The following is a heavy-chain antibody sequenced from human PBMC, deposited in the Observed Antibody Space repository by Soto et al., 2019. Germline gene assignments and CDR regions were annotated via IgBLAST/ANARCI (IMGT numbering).Heavy chain of an antibody. CDR2: ISWNSGSI. V-gene: IGHV3-9*01. Sequence: GGSLRLSCAASGFTFDDYAMHWVRQAPGKGLEWVSGISWNSGSIGYADSVKGRFTISRDNAKNSLYLQMNSLRAEDTALYYCAKDPAPHCSGGSCPLQSWGQGTLVTVSS. J-gene: IGHJ5*02. D-gene: IGHD2-15*01. CDR3: AKDPAPHCSGGSCPLQS. CDR1: GFTFDDYA.